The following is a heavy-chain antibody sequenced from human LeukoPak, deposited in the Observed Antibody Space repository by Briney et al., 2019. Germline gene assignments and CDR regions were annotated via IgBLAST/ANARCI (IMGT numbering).Heavy chain of an antibody. Sequence: GGSLRLSCAASGFTFISYAMSWVRQAPGKGLEWVSAISGSGGSSYFADSVRGRFTISRDNSKNTLSLQMNSLRAKDTAVYFCAQDIPPDYGAHRGIDYWGQGTLVTVSS. J-gene: IGHJ4*02. CDR3: AQDIPPDYGAHRGIDY. D-gene: IGHD4-17*01. V-gene: IGHV3-23*01. CDR1: GFTFISYA. CDR2: ISGSGGSS.